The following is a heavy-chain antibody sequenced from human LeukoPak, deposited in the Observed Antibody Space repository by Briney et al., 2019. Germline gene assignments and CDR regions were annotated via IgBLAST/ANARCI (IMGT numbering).Heavy chain of an antibody. CDR1: GFTFSSNW. D-gene: IGHD4-23*01. Sequence: PGGSLRLSCAASGFTFSSNWMSWVRQAPGKGLEWVANIKQDGSEKYYVDSVKGRFTISRDNAKNSLYLQMNSLRAEDTAVYYCARLGNSATAFDIWGQGTMVTVSS. CDR2: IKQDGSEK. J-gene: IGHJ3*02. V-gene: IGHV3-7*01. CDR3: ARLGNSATAFDI.